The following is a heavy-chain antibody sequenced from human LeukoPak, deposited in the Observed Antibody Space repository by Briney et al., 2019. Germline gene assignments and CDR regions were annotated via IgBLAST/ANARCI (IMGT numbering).Heavy chain of an antibody. V-gene: IGHV1-69*05. J-gene: IGHJ4*02. Sequence: GASVKVSCKASGYTFTSYYMHWVRQAPGQGLEWMGGIIPIFGTANYAQKFQGRVTITTDESTSTAYMGLSSLRSEDTAVYYCARAFGGSFGRYEYWGQGALVAVSS. D-gene: IGHD1-26*01. CDR1: GYTFTSYY. CDR2: IIPIFGTA. CDR3: ARAFGGSFGRYEY.